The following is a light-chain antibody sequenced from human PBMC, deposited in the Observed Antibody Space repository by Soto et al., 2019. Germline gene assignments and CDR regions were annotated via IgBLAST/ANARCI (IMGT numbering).Light chain of an antibody. J-gene: IGKJ5*01. V-gene: IGKV1-12*01. Sequence: DIQMTQSPSSVSASVGDRVTITCRASQPVHTWLAWYQQKPGKAPKLLIYAASNLQSGAPSRFSDSGSGTDFTLTISSLQPEDSATYYCQQASSFPITFGQGTRLE. CDR1: QPVHTW. CDR3: QQASSFPIT. CDR2: AAS.